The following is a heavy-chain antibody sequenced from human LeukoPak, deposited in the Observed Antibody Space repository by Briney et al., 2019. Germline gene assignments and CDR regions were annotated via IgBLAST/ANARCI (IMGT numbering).Heavy chain of an antibody. CDR1: GGSISSGDYY. Sequence: PSETLSLTCTVSGGSISSGDYYWSWIRQPPGKGLEWIGYIYYSGSTYYNPSLKSRVTISVDTSKNQFSLKLSSVTAADTAVYYCARVPRGEGIDYWGQGTLVTVSS. CDR3: ARVPRGEGIDY. D-gene: IGHD3-10*01. V-gene: IGHV4-31*03. J-gene: IGHJ4*02. CDR2: IYYSGST.